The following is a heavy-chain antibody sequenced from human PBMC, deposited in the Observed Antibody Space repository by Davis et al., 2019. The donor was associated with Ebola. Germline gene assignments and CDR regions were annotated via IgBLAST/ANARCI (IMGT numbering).Heavy chain of an antibody. Sequence: SVKVSCKSSGGTLRNYAISWVRQAPGQGLQWVGGILPIFGTADYAQNLQGRVTITADESTSTAYMELRGLKYEDTAVYYCARGVLLRGGKAFDLWGQGTLVIVSS. V-gene: IGHV1-69*13. CDR2: ILPIFGTA. CDR3: ARGVLLRGGKAFDL. D-gene: IGHD1-26*01. CDR1: GGTLRNYA. J-gene: IGHJ3*01.